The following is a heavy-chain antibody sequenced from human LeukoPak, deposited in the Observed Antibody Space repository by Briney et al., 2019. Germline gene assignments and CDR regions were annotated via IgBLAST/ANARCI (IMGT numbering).Heavy chain of an antibody. CDR2: INLSDGGT. D-gene: IGHD1-26*01. CDR3: GRDDTIAEGIGFEY. Sequence: ASVKVSCKASGYTFNTYYIHGVRQAPGQGLEGLAIINLSDGGTNYAQKSKDRVAVTGDTYTSTVYMELSRLRSDDTAVYYCGRDDTIAEGIGFEYWGQGTLVTVSP. V-gene: IGHV1-46*02. CDR1: GYTFNTYY. J-gene: IGHJ4*02.